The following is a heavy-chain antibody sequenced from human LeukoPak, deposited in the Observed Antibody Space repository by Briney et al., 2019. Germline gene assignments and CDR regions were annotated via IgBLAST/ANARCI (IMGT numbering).Heavy chain of an antibody. CDR2: IYTSGST. J-gene: IGHJ4*02. Sequence: SQTLSLTCTVSGGSISSGSYYWSWIRQPAGKGLEWIGRIYTSGSTNYNPSLKSRVTISVDTSKNQFSLKLSSVTAADTAVYYCARGPRNVDYYDSSGLWDWGQGTLVTVSS. CDR1: GGSISSGSYY. D-gene: IGHD3-22*01. V-gene: IGHV4-61*02. CDR3: ARGPRNVDYYDSSGLWD.